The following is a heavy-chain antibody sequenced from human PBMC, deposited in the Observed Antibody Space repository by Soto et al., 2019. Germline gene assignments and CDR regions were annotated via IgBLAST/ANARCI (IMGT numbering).Heavy chain of an antibody. D-gene: IGHD3-16*01. J-gene: IGHJ6*03. CDR2: IYYSGST. Sequence: PSETLSLTCTVSGGSISSYYWSWIRQPPGKGLEWIGYIYYSGSTNYNPSLKSRVTISVDTPKNQFSLKLSSVTAADTAVYYCARMPYDYIWGSYGNYYMDVRGKGTTVTVSS. CDR1: GGSISSYY. CDR3: ARMPYDYIWGSYGNYYMDV. V-gene: IGHV4-59*01.